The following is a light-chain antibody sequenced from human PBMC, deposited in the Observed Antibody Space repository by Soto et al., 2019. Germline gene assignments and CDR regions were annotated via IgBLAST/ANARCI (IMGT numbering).Light chain of an antibody. CDR2: DTS. CDR1: QSVGSY. Sequence: EIVLTQSLGTLSLSPGESSTLSCRASQSVGSYLAWYQQKPGQAPRLLIYDTSNRATGVPARFSGSGSGTDFTLTISSLEPEDCAIYYCQQRQYWPPITCGQGTRLEIK. J-gene: IGKJ5*01. CDR3: QQRQYWPPIT. V-gene: IGKV3-11*01.